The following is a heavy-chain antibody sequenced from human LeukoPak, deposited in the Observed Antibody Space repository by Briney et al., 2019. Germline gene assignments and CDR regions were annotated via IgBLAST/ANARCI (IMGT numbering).Heavy chain of an antibody. J-gene: IGHJ4*02. V-gene: IGHV3-48*01. D-gene: IGHD2-8*01. CDR2: ISGSSSTI. CDR1: GFTFSSYS. Sequence: GGSLRLSCAASGFTFSSYSMNWVRQAPGKGLEWGSYISGSSSTIYYADSVKGRFTISRDNGKNTLYLQMNSPRAEDTAVYYCARDLGYCTNGVCHTRFDYWGQGTLVAVSS. CDR3: ARDLGYCTNGVCHTRFDY.